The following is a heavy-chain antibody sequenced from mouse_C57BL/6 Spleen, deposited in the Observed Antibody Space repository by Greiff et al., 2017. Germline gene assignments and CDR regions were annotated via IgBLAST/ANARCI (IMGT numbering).Heavy chain of an antibody. Sequence: VKPGASVKISCKVSGYTFTAHTIPWMKQGPEQGLEWIGYIYPRDGSTKYNEKFKGKATLTADKSSSTAYMQRNSLTSEDSAVYFCAREEETTVVNAMDYWGQGTSVTVSS. CDR1: GYTFTAHT. V-gene: IGHV1-78*01. CDR3: AREEETTVVNAMDY. J-gene: IGHJ4*01. CDR2: IYPRDGST. D-gene: IGHD1-1*01.